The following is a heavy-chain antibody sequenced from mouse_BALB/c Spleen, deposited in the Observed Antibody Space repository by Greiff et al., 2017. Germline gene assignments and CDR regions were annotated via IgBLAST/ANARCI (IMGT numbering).Heavy chain of an antibody. D-gene: IGHD4-1*01. CDR1: GYTFTSYW. CDR2: IYPGSGST. CDR3: TTNWDGYAMDY. Sequence: LQQPGSELVRPGASVKLSCKASGYTFTSYWMHWVKQRPGQGLEWIGNIYPGSGSTNYDEKFKSKATLTVDTSSSTAYMQLSSLTSEDSAVYYCTTNWDGYAMDYWGQGTSVTVSS. V-gene: IGHV1S22*01. J-gene: IGHJ4*01.